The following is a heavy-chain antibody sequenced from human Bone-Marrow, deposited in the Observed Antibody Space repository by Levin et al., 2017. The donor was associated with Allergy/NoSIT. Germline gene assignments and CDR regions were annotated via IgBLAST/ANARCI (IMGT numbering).Heavy chain of an antibody. D-gene: IGHD3-9*01. J-gene: IGHJ5*02. Sequence: GESLKISCKASGYTFTSYGISWVRQAPGHGLEWMGWISAYNGNTNYAQKLQGRVTMTTDTSTSTAYMELRSLRSDDTAVYYCATTTGYQRSAHHWGQGTLVTVSS. CDR2: ISAYNGNT. CDR3: ATTTGYQRSAHH. CDR1: GYTFTSYG. V-gene: IGHV1-18*01.